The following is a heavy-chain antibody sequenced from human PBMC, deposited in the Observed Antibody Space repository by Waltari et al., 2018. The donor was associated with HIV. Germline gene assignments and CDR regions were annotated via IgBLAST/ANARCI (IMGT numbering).Heavy chain of an antibody. CDR2: INPNSGGT. D-gene: IGHD6-19*01. CDR1: GYTFTAYY. V-gene: IGHV1-2*02. Sequence: QVQLVQSGAEVKKPGASLKVSCKASGYTFTAYYMHWVRQAPGLGLEWMGWINPNSGGTNYPQKFQDRVTMTRDTSISTAYMEPSGLRSDDTAVYYCARDRVPYSSDWHKRGGDSFDIWGQGTVVTVSS. J-gene: IGHJ3*02. CDR3: ARDRVPYSSDWHKRGGDSFDI.